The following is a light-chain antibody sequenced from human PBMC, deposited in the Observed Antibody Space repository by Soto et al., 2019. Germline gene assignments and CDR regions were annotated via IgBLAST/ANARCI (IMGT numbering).Light chain of an antibody. Sequence: QSALTQPASVSGSPGQSITISCTGTSSDIGTYNSVSWYQHHPGKAPKLLIFEVIDRPSGVSDRFSGSKSGNTASLTISGLQPEDEADYYCCSYTSTYTLVLGGGTKLTVL. V-gene: IGLV2-14*01. J-gene: IGLJ3*02. CDR2: EVI. CDR1: SSDIGTYNS. CDR3: CSYTSTYTLV.